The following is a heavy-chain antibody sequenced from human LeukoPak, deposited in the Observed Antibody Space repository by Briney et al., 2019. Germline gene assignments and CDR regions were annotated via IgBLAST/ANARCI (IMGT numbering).Heavy chain of an antibody. Sequence: PGGSLRLSCAASGFTFNDHAMHWVRQVQGKGLEWVSGIIWNGGSKAYADSVKGRFTISRDNAKNSLYLRMSSLTTEDTAFYYCARGHGAFGYYFINVWGKGTTVTVSS. CDR2: IIWNGGSK. J-gene: IGHJ6*03. D-gene: IGHD3-3*01. CDR3: ARGHGAFGYYFINV. V-gene: IGHV3-9*01. CDR1: GFTFNDHA.